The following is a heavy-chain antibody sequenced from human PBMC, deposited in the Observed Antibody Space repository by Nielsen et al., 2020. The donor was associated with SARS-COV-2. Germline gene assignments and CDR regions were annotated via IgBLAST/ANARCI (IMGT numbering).Heavy chain of an antibody. V-gene: IGHV3-33*01. CDR2: IWYDGSNK. CDR3: ARSAYGDGPFDY. CDR1: GFTFSSYG. Sequence: GGSLRLSCAASGFTFSSYGMHWVRQAPGKGLEWVAVIWYDGSNKYYADSVKSRFTISRDNSKNTLYLQMNSLRAEDTAVYYCARSAYGDGPFDYWGQGTLVTVSS. J-gene: IGHJ4*02. D-gene: IGHD4-17*01.